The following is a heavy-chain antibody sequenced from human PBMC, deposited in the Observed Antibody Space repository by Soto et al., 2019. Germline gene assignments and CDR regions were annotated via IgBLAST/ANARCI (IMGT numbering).Heavy chain of an antibody. CDR1: GFSLSTSGVG. J-gene: IGHJ4*02. Sequence: QITLKESGPTLVKPTQTLTLTCTFSGFSLSTSGVGVGWIRQPPGKALEWLALIYWNDDKRYSPSLKSRLTINKDTSKNQVVLTMNNMDPVDTATYYCAHNLGYYYDSSGYYFDYWGQGTLVTVSS. V-gene: IGHV2-5*01. CDR2: IYWNDDK. CDR3: AHNLGYYYDSSGYYFDY. D-gene: IGHD3-22*01.